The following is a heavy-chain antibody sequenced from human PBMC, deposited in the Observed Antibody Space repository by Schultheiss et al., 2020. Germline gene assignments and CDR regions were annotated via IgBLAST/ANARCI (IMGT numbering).Heavy chain of an antibody. CDR2: INWNSGSI. CDR1: GFTFDDYA. D-gene: IGHD1-26*01. Sequence: SLRLSCAASGFTFDDYAMPWVRQAPGKGLEWVSGINWNSGSIDYADSVKGRFTISRDNYQNTLYLQMNSLRAEDTAVYYCAGDRWELLIGKYCGRDVWGQGTTVTVSS. CDR3: AGDRWELLIGKYCGRDV. J-gene: IGHJ6*02. V-gene: IGHV3-9*01.